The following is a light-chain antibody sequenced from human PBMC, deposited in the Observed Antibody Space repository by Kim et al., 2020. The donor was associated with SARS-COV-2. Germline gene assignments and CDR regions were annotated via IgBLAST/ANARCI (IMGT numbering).Light chain of an antibody. CDR3: QQYNSHLYT. CDR2: KAS. V-gene: IGKV1-5*03. CDR1: QSISSW. J-gene: IGKJ2*01. Sequence: DIQMTQSPSTLSASVGDRVTITCRASQSISSWLAWYQQKPGKAPKLLMYKASTLESGVPSRFSGSGSGTEFTLTISSLQPDDFATYYCQQYNSHLYTFGQGTKLEI.